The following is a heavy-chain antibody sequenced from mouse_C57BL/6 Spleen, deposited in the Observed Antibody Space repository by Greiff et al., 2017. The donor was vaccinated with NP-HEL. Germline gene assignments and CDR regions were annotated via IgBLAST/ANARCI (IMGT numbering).Heavy chain of an antibody. V-gene: IGHV1-69*01. CDR3: ARGEDNGGDRDV. CDR1: GYTFTSYW. CDR2: IDPSDSYT. Sequence: QVQLQQPGAELVMPGASVKLSCKASGYTFTSYWMHWVKQRPGQGLEWIGEIDPSDSYTNYNQKFKGKSTLTVDKSSSTSYVQLSSLTSEASAVYYCARGEDNGGDRDVGGTGTTVTVSS. D-gene: IGHD3-3*01. J-gene: IGHJ1*03.